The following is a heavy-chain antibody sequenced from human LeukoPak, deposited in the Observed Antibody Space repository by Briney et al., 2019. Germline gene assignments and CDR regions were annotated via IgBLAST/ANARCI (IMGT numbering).Heavy chain of an antibody. J-gene: IGHJ4*02. V-gene: IGHV4-34*01. CDR2: INHSGST. CDR3: ARANLNNSSWTQINFDY. Sequence: SETLSLTCAVYGRSFSGYYWSWIRQPPGKGLEWIGEINHSGSTNYNPSLKSRVTISVDTSKNQFSLKLSSVTAADTAVYYCARANLNNSSWTQINFDYWGQGTLVTVSS. CDR1: GRSFSGYY. D-gene: IGHD6-13*01.